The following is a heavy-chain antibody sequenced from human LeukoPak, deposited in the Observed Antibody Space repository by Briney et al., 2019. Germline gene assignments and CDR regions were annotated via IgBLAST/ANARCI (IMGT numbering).Heavy chain of an antibody. Sequence: GSLRLSCAASGFTVSNNYMSWVRQAPGKGLEWVSVIYSGGSTYYADSVKGRFTISRDNSKNTLYLQMNSLRAEDTAVYYCARDEPSKDYSNYYGMDVWGQGTTVTVSS. CDR3: ARDEPSKDYSNYYGMDV. CDR1: GFTVSNNY. V-gene: IGHV3-53*01. J-gene: IGHJ6*02. CDR2: IYSGGST. D-gene: IGHD4-11*01.